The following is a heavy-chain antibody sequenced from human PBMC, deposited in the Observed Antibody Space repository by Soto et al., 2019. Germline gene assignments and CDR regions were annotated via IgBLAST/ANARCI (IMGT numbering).Heavy chain of an antibody. J-gene: IGHJ3*02. CDR3: ARYIVVVTATYAFDI. CDR1: GFTVSSNH. D-gene: IGHD2-21*02. V-gene: IGHV3-66*01. CDR2: IYSGGST. Sequence: GGSLRLSCAASGFTVSSNHMSWVRQAPGKGLEWVSLIYSGGSTYYADSVKGRFTFSRDNSKNTLYLQMNSLRAEDTAVYYCARYIVVVTATYAFDIWGQGTMVTVSS.